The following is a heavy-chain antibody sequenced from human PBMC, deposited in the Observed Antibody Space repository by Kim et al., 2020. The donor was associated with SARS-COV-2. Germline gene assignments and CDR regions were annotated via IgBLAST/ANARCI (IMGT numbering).Heavy chain of an antibody. V-gene: IGHV1-3*01. J-gene: IGHJ4*02. D-gene: IGHD3-16*01. CDR2: GNANT. Sequence: GNANTIYSQKFQGRVTFTADTSASTAYMRLSFLRSEDSAVYYCLGGFYFDYWGQGTLVTVSS. CDR3: LGGFYFDY.